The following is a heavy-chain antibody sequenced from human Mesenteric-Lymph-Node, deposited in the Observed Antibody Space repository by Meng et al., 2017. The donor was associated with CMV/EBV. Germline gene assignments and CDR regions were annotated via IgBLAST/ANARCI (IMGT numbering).Heavy chain of an antibody. J-gene: IGHJ6*02. D-gene: IGHD6-6*01. V-gene: IGHV3-23*01. CDR1: GFTFSSYS. Sequence: GGSLRLSCAASGFTFSSYSMNWVRQAPGKGLEWVSAISGSGGSTYYADSVKGRFTISRDNSKNTLYLQMNSLRAEDTAVYYCAKDQGSIAATRGMDVWGQGTTVTVSS. CDR2: ISGSGGST. CDR3: AKDQGSIAATRGMDV.